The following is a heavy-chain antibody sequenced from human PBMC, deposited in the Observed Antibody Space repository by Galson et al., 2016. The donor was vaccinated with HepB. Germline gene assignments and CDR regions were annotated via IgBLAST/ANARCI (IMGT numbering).Heavy chain of an antibody. J-gene: IGHJ4*02. CDR3: RRYYYGTSDYYSSRKFDY. CDR1: GFTFSSYA. V-gene: IGHV3-30-3*01. Sequence: SLRLSCAASGFTFSSYAMHWVRQAPGKGLDWVAVISYDGNDKYYADSVTGRLTISRDKSKNTPYLQMNSLSAEDTAVYYCRRYYYGTSDYYSSRKFDYWGQGTLVAGSS. CDR2: ISYDGNDK. D-gene: IGHD3-22*01.